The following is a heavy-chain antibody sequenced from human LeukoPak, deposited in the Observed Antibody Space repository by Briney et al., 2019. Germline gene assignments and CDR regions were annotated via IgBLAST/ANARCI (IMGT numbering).Heavy chain of an antibody. CDR1: GYTFTGYY. J-gene: IGHJ6*02. V-gene: IGHV1-2*02. Sequence: GASVKVSCKASGYTFTGYYMHWVRQAPGQGLEWMGWINPNSGGTNYAQKLQGRVTMTTDTSTSTAYMELRSLRSDDTAVYYCARDTPPQEWLFRRDYYYGMDVWGQGTTVTVSS. CDR2: INPNSGGT. D-gene: IGHD3-3*01. CDR3: ARDTPPQEWLFRRDYYYGMDV.